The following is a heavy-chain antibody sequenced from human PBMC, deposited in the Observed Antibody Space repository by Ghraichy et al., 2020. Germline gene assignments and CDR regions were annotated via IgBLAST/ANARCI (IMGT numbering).Heavy chain of an antibody. CDR2: INSDGSST. D-gene: IGHD2-2*01. J-gene: IGHJ6*02. V-gene: IGHV3-74*01. CDR1: GFTFSSYW. CDR3: ARARDIVVVPAAIPHPRYYYYGMDV. Sequence: GGSLRLSCAASGFTFSSYWMHWVRQAPGKGLVWVSRINSDGSSTSYADSVKGRFTISRDNAKNTLYLQMNSLRAEDTAVYYCARARDIVVVPAAIPHPRYYYYGMDVWGQGTTVTVSS.